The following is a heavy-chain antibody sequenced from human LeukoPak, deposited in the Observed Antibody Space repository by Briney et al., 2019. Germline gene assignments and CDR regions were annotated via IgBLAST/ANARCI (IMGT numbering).Heavy chain of an antibody. Sequence: SETLSLTCTVSGGSISSSYCSWIRQPAGKGLEWIGRIYISGTTNYNPSLKSRVTMSVDTSKNQFSLKVTSVTAADTAVYYCARGVSHGFDVWGQGTMVTVSS. CDR1: GGSISSSY. J-gene: IGHJ3*01. CDR3: ARGVSHGFDV. CDR2: IYISGTT. V-gene: IGHV4-4*07.